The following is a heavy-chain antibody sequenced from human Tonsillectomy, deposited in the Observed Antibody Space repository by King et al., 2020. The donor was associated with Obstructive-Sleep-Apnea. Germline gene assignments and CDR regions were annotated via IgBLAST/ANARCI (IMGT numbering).Heavy chain of an antibody. CDR1: GGSISSYY. Sequence: VQLQESGPGLVKPSETLSLTCTVSGGSISSYYWSWIRPPPGKGLEWIGYIYYSGSTNYNPSLKSRVTISVDTSKNQFSLKLSSVTAADTAVYYCARGGYSWLRSPFDYWGQGTLVTVSS. J-gene: IGHJ4*02. CDR2: IYYSGST. D-gene: IGHD5-18*01. CDR3: ARGGYSWLRSPFDY. V-gene: IGHV4-59*01.